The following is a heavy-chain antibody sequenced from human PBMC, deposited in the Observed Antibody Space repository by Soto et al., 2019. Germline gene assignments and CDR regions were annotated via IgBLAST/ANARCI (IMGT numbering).Heavy chain of an antibody. D-gene: IGHD2-8*02. V-gene: IGHV4-4*07. CDR2: FSLSGTT. CDR3: ARGMTPPGAPAWYYFDS. CDR1: GASITGSVF. J-gene: IGHJ4*02. Sequence: NLPAALSFTCTGNGASITGSVFWSCIRQPAGKGLEWIGRFSLSGTTNYNPSLRSRVTMSADVSKNQFSLRLTSVTAADTALYYCARGMTPPGAPAWYYFDSWGQGTLVTVSS.